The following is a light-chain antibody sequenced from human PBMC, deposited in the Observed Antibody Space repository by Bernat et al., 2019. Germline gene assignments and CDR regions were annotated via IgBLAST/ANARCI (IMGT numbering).Light chain of an antibody. CDR1: SIDVGSYNL. V-gene: IGLV2-23*02. CDR3: CSYAGSRV. J-gene: IGLJ3*02. CDR2: EVS. Sequence: QSARTQPASVSGSPGQSITISCKGTSIDVGSYNLVSWYQHHPGKAPKLMIYEVSKRPSGVSNRFSGSKSGNTASLTISGLQAEDEADYYCCSYAGSRVFGGGTKLTVL.